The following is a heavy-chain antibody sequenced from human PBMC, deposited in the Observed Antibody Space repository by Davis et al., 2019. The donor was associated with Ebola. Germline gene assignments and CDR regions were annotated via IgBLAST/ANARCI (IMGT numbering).Heavy chain of an antibody. V-gene: IGHV3-33*01. D-gene: IGHD2-2*02. CDR1: GFTFSSYG. Sequence: PGGSLRLSCAASGFTFSSYGMHWVRQAPGKGLEWVAVIWYDGSNKYYADSVKGRFTISRDNSKNTLYLQMNSLRAEDTAVYYCARVLSVVPAAIWGAFDIWGQGTMVTVSS. CDR3: ARVLSVVPAAIWGAFDI. J-gene: IGHJ3*02. CDR2: IWYDGSNK.